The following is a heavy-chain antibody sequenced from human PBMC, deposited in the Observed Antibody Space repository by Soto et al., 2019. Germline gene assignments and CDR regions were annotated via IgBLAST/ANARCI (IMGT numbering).Heavy chain of an antibody. CDR3: ATDPLGWSGYWDY. V-gene: IGHV3-21*01. Sequence: EVQLVESGGGLVKPGGSLRLSCAASGFTFSTYTMSWVRQAPGRGLEWVSSISSSGSYIYYADSLKGRFTISRDNAKHSLYLQMNSLRAEDTAVYYCATDPLGWSGYWDYWGQGTLVTVSS. J-gene: IGHJ4*02. CDR2: ISSSGSYI. D-gene: IGHD3-3*01. CDR1: GFTFSTYT.